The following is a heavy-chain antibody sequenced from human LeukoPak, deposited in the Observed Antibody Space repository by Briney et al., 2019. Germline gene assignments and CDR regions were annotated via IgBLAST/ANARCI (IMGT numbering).Heavy chain of an antibody. D-gene: IGHD1-20*01. Sequence: PGGSLRLSCAASGFTFSSYSMNWVRQAPGKGLEWVSSISSSSSYIYYADSVKGRFTISRDNAKNSLYLQMNSLRAEDTAVYYCARDGNRLTGEYNWFDPWGQGTLVTVSS. CDR2: ISSSSSYI. CDR3: ARDGNRLTGEYNWFDP. J-gene: IGHJ5*02. CDR1: GFTFSSYS. V-gene: IGHV3-21*01.